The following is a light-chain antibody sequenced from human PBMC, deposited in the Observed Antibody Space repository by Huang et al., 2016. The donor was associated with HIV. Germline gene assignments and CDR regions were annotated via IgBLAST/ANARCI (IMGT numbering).Light chain of an antibody. CDR2: DAS. CDR1: QSVSSY. J-gene: IGKJ5*01. V-gene: IGKV3-11*01. Sequence: EIVLTQSPATLSLSPGERAPLSCRASQSVSSYLAWYQQKPGQAPRLLIYDASNRATGIPARFGGSGSGTDFTLTISSLEPEDFAVYYCQQRSNWPPTFGQGTRLEIK. CDR3: QQRSNWPPT.